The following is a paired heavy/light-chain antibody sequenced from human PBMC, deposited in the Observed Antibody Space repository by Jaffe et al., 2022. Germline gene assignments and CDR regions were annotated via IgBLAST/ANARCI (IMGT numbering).Heavy chain of an antibody. CDR2: ISWDGDMT. CDR3: AKDGGNSFLTSYYAFES. V-gene: IGHV3-9*01. Sequence: EVVLAESGGGLVQPGRSLRLSCASSGFTFDDYAMHWVRQAPGKGLEWVSGISWDGDMTDSADSVKGRFTISRDNAKKSLFLQMDNLRPEDTAFYYCAKDGGNSFLTSYYAFESWGQGTLVTVSS. D-gene: IGHD3-9*01. J-gene: IGHJ4*02. CDR1: GFTFDDYA.
Light chain of an antibody. V-gene: IGKV1-39*01. CDR3: QQTYGLPRT. CDR2: AAS. J-gene: IGKJ2*01. CDR1: QSIMNY. Sequence: DFQMTQSPSSLSASLGDRVTISCRASQSIMNYLNWYQQKPGKGPKLLIYAASALQSGVPSRFSGSGSGTEFTLTISGLQREDFATYFCQQTYGLPRTFGQGTTLEIK.